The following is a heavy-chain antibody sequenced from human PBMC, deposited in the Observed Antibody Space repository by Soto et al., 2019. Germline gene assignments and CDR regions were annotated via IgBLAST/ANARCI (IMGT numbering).Heavy chain of an antibody. CDR3: ARVSDYYDSSGYYTNPYYYYYGMDV. Sequence: VKVSCKASGYTFTSYGISWVRQAPGQGLEWMGWISACNGNTNYAQKLQGRVTMTTDTSTSTAYMELRSLRSDDTAVYYCARVSDYYDSSGYYTNPYYYYYGMDVWGQGTTVTVSS. D-gene: IGHD3-22*01. J-gene: IGHJ6*02. CDR2: ISACNGNT. V-gene: IGHV1-18*01. CDR1: GYTFTSYG.